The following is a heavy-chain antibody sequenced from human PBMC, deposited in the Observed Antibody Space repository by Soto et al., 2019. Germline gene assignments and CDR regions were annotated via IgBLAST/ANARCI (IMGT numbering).Heavy chain of an antibody. Sequence: GGSLRLSCTASGFTFGDYAMSWSRQAPGKGLEWVGFIRSKAYGGTTEYAASVKGRFTISRDDSKSIAYLQMNSLKTEDTAVYYCTRFYDSSGYYFDYWGQGTLVTVSS. V-gene: IGHV3-49*03. J-gene: IGHJ4*02. CDR2: IRSKAYGGTT. D-gene: IGHD3-22*01. CDR3: TRFYDSSGYYFDY. CDR1: GFTFGDYA.